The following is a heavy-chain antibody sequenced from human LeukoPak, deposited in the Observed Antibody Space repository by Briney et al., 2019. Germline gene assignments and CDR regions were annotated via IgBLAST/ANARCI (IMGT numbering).Heavy chain of an antibody. Sequence: GGSLRLSCAASGFTFSSYAMSWVRQAPGKGLEWVSAISGSGGSTYYADSVKGRFTISRDNSKNTLYLQMNSLRAEDTAVYYCAEDQDRLSSGNFDYWGQGTLVTVSS. CDR3: AEDQDRLSSGNFDY. CDR2: ISGSGGST. V-gene: IGHV3-23*01. CDR1: GFTFSSYA. D-gene: IGHD6-19*01. J-gene: IGHJ4*02.